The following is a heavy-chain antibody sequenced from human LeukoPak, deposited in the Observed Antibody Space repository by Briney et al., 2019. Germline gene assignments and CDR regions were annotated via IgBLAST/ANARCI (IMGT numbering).Heavy chain of an antibody. D-gene: IGHD3-10*01. Sequence: GGSLRLSCVASGFTFSSYGMSWVRQAPGKGLEWVSGISASGGSTYYPDSGKGRFTISRDNSKNTLYLQMNSLRAEDTAVYYSAKDSGSGSPSRFDYWGQGTLVTVSS. J-gene: IGHJ4*02. V-gene: IGHV3-23*01. CDR3: AKDSGSGSPSRFDY. CDR2: ISASGGST. CDR1: GFTFSSYG.